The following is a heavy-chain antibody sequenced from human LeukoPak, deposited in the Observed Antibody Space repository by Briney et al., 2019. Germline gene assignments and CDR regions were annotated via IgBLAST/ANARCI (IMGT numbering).Heavy chain of an antibody. CDR2: IYHSGST. V-gene: IGHV4-4*02. CDR3: ARVYGYNYWYFDI. D-gene: IGHD5-24*01. Sequence: SETLSLTCAVSGGSISSSNWWSWVRQPPGKGLEWIGEIYHSGSTNYNPSLKSRVTISGDTSKSQFSLKLSSVTAADTAVYYCARVYGYNYWYFDIWGRGTLVTVSS. J-gene: IGHJ2*01. CDR1: GGSISSSNW.